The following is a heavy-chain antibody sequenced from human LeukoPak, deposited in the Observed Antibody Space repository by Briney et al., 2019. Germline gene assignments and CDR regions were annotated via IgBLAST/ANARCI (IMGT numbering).Heavy chain of an antibody. J-gene: IGHJ3*02. CDR2: IYYSGGT. CDR1: GGSISSYY. D-gene: IGHD3-10*01. CDR3: AKDRDYGSGSYAFDI. V-gene: IGHV4-59*12. Sequence: SSETLSLTCTVSGGSISSYYWSRIRQPPGKGLEWIGYIYYSGGTNYNPSLKSRVTISVDRSKNQFSLKLSSVTAADTAVYYCAKDRDYGSGSYAFDIWGQGTMVTVSS.